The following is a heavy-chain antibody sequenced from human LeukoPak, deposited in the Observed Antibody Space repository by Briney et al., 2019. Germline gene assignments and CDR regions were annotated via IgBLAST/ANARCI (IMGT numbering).Heavy chain of an antibody. J-gene: IGHJ5*02. CDR1: GYSFADYY. CDR3: ATNILVRDIINWFDP. V-gene: IGHV1-2*02. CDR2: IKPNSGGT. D-gene: IGHD3-10*01. Sequence: ASVKVSCKASGYSFADYYMHWVLQAPGQGLEWMGWIKPNSGGTRSAQKFQGRVTMTRDTSISTAYMELSSLRYDDTAVYYCATNILVRDIINWFDPWGQGTLVTVSS.